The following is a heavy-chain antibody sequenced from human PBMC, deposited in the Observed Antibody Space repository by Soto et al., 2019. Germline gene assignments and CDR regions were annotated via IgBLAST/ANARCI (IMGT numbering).Heavy chain of an antibody. CDR2: IIPIFGTA. D-gene: IGHD1-26*01. CDR3: ASLGPGVYSSFDS. CDR1: GGTFSSYA. J-gene: IGHJ4*02. V-gene: IGHV1-69*12. Sequence: QVPLVQSGAEVKKPGSSLKVSCKASGGTFSSYAISWVRQAPGQGLEWMGGIIPIFGTADYAQKFQGRVTIAADESATTAYMQPSSLRSGDTAGYCGASLGPGVYSSFDSGGQGTLVTVSS.